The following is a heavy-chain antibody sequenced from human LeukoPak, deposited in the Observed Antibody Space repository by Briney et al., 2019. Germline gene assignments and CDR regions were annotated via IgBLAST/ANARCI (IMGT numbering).Heavy chain of an antibody. J-gene: IGHJ6*02. CDR1: GGSFSGYY. V-gene: IGHV4-34*01. D-gene: IGHD3-3*01. CDR2: INHSGST. Sequence: SETLSLTCAVYGGSFSGYYWSWIRQPPGKGLEWIGEINHSGSTNYNPSPKSRVTISVDTSKNQFSLKLSSVTAADTAVYYCARGRITIFGVQKGYYYYGMDVWGQGTTVTVSS. CDR3: ARGRITIFGVQKGYYYYGMDV.